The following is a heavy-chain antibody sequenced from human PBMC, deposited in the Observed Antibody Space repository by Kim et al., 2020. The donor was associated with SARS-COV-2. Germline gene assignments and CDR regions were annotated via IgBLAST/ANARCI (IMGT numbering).Heavy chain of an antibody. V-gene: IGHV1-69*13. J-gene: IGHJ4*02. D-gene: IGHD2-2*01. CDR1: GGTFSSYA. CDR3: ARSYQLLGYFDY. CDR2: IIPIFGTA. Sequence: SVKVSCKASGGTFSSYAISWVRQAPGQGLEWMGGIIPIFGTANYAQKFQGRVTITADESTSTAYMELSSLRSEDTAVYYCARSYQLLGYFDYWGQGTLVTVSS.